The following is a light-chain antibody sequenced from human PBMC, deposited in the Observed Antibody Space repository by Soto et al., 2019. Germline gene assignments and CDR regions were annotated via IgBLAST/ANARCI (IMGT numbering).Light chain of an antibody. V-gene: IGKV3-15*01. Sequence: EIGMTQSPATLSVSPGERATLSCRASQSISSELAWYQQRPGQPPRLLIYGASTRATGVPDRFTGSGSGSDFTLTTSGLQSEDFAVYYCQQGHNWPLTFGQGTRLEI. J-gene: IGKJ2*01. CDR1: QSISSE. CDR2: GAS. CDR3: QQGHNWPLT.